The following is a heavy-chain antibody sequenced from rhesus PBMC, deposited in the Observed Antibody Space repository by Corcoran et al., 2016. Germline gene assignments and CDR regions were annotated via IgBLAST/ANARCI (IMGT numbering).Heavy chain of an antibody. CDR2: ISNVGGST. V-gene: IGHV3S5*01. CDR3: AGYSGSYYNYGLDS. Sequence: EVQLVESGGGLVQPGGSLRLSCAASGFTFSSYGMSWVRQAPGKGLEWVSYISNVGGSTYYADSVKGRFTISRDNSKNTLSLQRNSLRAEDTAVYYCAGYSGSYYNYGLDSWGQGVVVTVSS. J-gene: IGHJ6*01. D-gene: IGHD3-16*01. CDR1: GFTFSSYG.